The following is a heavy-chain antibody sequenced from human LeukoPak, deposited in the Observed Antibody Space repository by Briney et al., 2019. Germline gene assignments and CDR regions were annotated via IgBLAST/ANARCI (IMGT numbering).Heavy chain of an antibody. CDR3: ARDRSGYANDAFDF. CDR2: LSYGGTNK. CDR1: GFTFSDYA. J-gene: IGHJ3*01. D-gene: IGHD3-3*01. Sequence: GSLRLSCAASGFTFSDYAMHWVRQAPGKGLEWVAVLSYGGTNKYYADSVKGRFTISRDNSKNTMFLQMNSLRAEDTAVYHCARDRSGYANDAFDFWGQGTMVTVSS. V-gene: IGHV3-30-3*01.